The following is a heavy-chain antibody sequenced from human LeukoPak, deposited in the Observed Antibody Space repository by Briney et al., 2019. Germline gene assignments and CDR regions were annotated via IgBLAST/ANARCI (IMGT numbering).Heavy chain of an antibody. J-gene: IGHJ4*02. Sequence: GGSLRLSCAVSGFSVSGFWMPWVRQAPGKGLEWVANIKQDGSEKNYVYSVKGRFTISRDNAENSLCLQMNSLRVEDTAVYYCAREWQGGIAAAGTRIEGDYWGQGTLVAVSS. D-gene: IGHD6-13*01. CDR1: GFSVSGFW. V-gene: IGHV3-7*01. CDR3: AREWQGGIAAAGTRIEGDY. CDR2: IKQDGSEK.